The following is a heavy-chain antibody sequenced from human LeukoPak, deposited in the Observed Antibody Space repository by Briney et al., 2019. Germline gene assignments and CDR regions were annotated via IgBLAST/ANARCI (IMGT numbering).Heavy chain of an antibody. Sequence: GGTLRLSCAASGFTFSSHGMNWVRQAPGKGLEWVSGISPNGVITYYADSVKGRFTISRDNSKGTVYLQMNSLRPEDTAVYYCAKDDAWLQYGDWGRGTLVTVSS. CDR3: AKDDAWLQYGD. D-gene: IGHD5-24*01. CDR1: GFTFSSHG. J-gene: IGHJ4*02. V-gene: IGHV3-23*01. CDR2: ISPNGVIT.